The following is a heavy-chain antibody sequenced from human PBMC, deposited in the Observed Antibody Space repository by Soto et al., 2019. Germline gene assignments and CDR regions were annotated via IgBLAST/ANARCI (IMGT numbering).Heavy chain of an antibody. Sequence: PRESLSDSCAASGFTFSSYSINWVRQAPGKGLEWVSSISSSSSYIYYADSVKGRFTISRDNAKNSLYLQMNSLRAEDTAVYYCARDPDTAMVTSFDYWGQGTLVTVSS. CDR2: ISSSSSYI. J-gene: IGHJ4*02. V-gene: IGHV3-21*01. CDR1: GFTFSSYS. D-gene: IGHD5-18*01. CDR3: ARDPDTAMVTSFDY.